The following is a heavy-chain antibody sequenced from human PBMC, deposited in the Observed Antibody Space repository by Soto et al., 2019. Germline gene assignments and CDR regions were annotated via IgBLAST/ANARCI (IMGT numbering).Heavy chain of an antibody. CDR1: GGTFSSYA. CDR2: IIPIFGTA. CDR3: ARDQADIVVVPAAMGDYYYYYGMDV. D-gene: IGHD2-2*01. Sequence: GXSVKVSCKASGGTFSSYAISWVRQAPGQGLEWMGGIIPIFGTANYAQKFQGRVTITADESTSTAYMELSSLRSEDTAVYYCARDQADIVVVPAAMGDYYYYYGMDVWGQGTTVTVSS. J-gene: IGHJ6*02. V-gene: IGHV1-69*13.